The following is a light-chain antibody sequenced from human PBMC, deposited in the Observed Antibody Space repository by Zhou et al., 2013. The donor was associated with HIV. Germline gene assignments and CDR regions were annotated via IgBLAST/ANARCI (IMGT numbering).Light chain of an antibody. CDR1: QSVLYSSNNKNY. CDR3: QQCYSLPYT. CDR2: WAS. V-gene: IGKV4-1*01. Sequence: DIVMTQSPDSLAVSLGERATINCKSSQSVLYSSNNKNYLAWYQQKPGQPPKLLIYWASTRESGVPDRFSGSGSGTDFTLTISSLQAEDVAVYYCQQCYSLPYTFGQGTKLEVK. J-gene: IGKJ2*01.